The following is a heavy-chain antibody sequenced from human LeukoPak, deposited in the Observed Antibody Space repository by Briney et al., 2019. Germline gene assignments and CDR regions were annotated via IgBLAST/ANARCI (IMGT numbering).Heavy chain of an antibody. CDR3: AKQLSGYYSFYYFDY. J-gene: IGHJ4*02. CDR1: GYTFTGYY. CDR2: INPNSGGT. Sequence: SVKVSCKASGYTFTGYYMHWVRQAPGQGLEWMGWINPNSGGTNYAQKFQGRVTMTRDTSISTAYMELSRLRSDDTAVYYCAKQLSGYYSFYYFDYWGQGTLVTVSS. D-gene: IGHD3-3*01. V-gene: IGHV1-2*02.